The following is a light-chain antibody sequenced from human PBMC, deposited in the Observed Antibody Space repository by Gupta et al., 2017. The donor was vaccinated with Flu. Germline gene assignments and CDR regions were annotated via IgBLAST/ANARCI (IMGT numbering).Light chain of an antibody. J-gene: IGKJ1*01. CDR3: QQYNNWPPWT. CDR2: GAS. Sequence: TLSVSPGERATLSCRASQTIRTNLAWYQQKPGQAPRLLIYGASTRATGIPARFSGSGSGTEFTLTISSLQSEDFAVYYCQQYNNWPPWTFGQGTKVEIK. CDR1: QTIRTN. V-gene: IGKV3-15*01.